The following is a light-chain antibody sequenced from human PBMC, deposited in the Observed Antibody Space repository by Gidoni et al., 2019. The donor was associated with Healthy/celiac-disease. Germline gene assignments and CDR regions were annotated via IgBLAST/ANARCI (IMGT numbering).Light chain of an antibody. J-gene: IGLJ3*02. CDR2: EVS. Sequence: QSALTQPASVSASPGQSITLSCTGTSSDVGGYNYVSWYQQHPGKAPKLMIYEVSNRPSGVPDRFSGSKSGNTASLTISGLQAEDEADYYCSSYTSSVSRVFGGGTKLNVL. CDR3: SSYTSSVSRV. V-gene: IGLV2-14*01. CDR1: SSDVGGYNY.